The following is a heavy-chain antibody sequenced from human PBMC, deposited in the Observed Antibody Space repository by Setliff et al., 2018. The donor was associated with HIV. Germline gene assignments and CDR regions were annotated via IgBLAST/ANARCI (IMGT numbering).Heavy chain of an antibody. Sequence: ASETLSLTCAVSSASISNYHWSWIRQTPGKGLEWIGSIYTSGTTNYNPSLEGRITTSVDLSKNHFSLNLHSVTAADTAVYYCAIGDEYPGVFQSWGQGKVVTVSS. D-gene: IGHD2-2*01. CDR2: IYTSGTT. V-gene: IGHV4-4*09. CDR1: SASISNYH. CDR3: AIGDEYPGVFQS. J-gene: IGHJ5*02.